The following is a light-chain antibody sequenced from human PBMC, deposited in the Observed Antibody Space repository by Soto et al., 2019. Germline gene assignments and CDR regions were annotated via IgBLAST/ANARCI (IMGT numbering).Light chain of an antibody. V-gene: IGKV1-12*01. CDR3: QHAMSFPIT. Sequence: DIQITQSPSSVSASVGDSVSITCRASQGIDTWLAWYQQKPGKAPDLLIYTASTLQSGVPSRFSGSGSGTDFTLTISSLQPEDFATYYCQHAMSFPITFGQGTQLEIK. CDR2: TAS. CDR1: QGIDTW. J-gene: IGKJ5*01.